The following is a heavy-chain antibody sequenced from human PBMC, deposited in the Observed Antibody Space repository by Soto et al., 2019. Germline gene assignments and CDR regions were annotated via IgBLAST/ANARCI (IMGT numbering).Heavy chain of an antibody. Sequence: EVQLVESGGDLVQPGGSLRLSCAASGFIFSDYTMTWVRQAPGRGLEFVSHISSSGDAIFYAESVKGRFTVSRDNAKNSLYLQLNSLRGDDTAVYFCARDHGGRTWFVGVHYFFGMDVWGQGTAVTVSS. D-gene: IGHD1-26*01. CDR2: ISSSGDAI. V-gene: IGHV3-48*04. CDR3: ARDHGGRTWFVGVHYFFGMDV. J-gene: IGHJ6*02. CDR1: GFIFSDYT.